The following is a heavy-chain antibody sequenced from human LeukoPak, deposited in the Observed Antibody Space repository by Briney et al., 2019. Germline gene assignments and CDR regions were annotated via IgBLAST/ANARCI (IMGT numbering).Heavy chain of an antibody. V-gene: IGHV3-48*01. CDR2: ISSSSSTI. D-gene: IGHD3-10*01. Sequence: HPGGSLRLSCAASGFTFSAYSMNWVRQAPGKGLEWFSYISSSSSTIFYADSVKGRFAISRDNSKNMVYLQMNSLRTEDTAVYYCVKDVRGRFIDYWGQGTLVTVSS. CDR3: VKDVRGRFIDY. J-gene: IGHJ4*02. CDR1: GFTFSAYS.